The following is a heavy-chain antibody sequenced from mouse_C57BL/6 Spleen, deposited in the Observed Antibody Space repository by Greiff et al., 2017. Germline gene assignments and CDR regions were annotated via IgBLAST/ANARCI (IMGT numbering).Heavy chain of an antibody. J-gene: IGHJ2*01. V-gene: IGHV5-9*01. CDR2: ISGGGGNT. CDR3: ARKEDY. CDR1: GFTFSSYT. Sequence: EVMLVESGGGLVKPGGSLKLSCAASGFTFSSYTMSWVRQTPEKRLEWVATISGGGGNTYYPDSVKGRFTISRDNAKNTLYLQMSSLRAEDTALYYCARKEDYWGQGTTLTVSS.